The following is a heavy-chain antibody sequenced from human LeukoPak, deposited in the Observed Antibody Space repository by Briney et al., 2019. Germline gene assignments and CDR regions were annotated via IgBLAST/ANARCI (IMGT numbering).Heavy chain of an antibody. CDR1: GDSISSGGYY. J-gene: IGHJ4*02. CDR3: ARDSGYASDY. D-gene: IGHD5-12*01. CDR2: IYYSGIT. Sequence: SETLSLTCTVSGDSISSGGYYWSWLRQHPGKGLEWIGYIYYSGITYYHPALKSRVTISVDTSKNQFSLKLSSVTAADTAVYYCARDSGYASDYWGQGTLVTVSS. V-gene: IGHV4-31*03.